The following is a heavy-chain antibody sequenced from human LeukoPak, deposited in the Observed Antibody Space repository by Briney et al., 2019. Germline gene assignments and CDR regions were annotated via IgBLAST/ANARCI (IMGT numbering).Heavy chain of an antibody. V-gene: IGHV4-61*01. Sequence: SETLSLTCTVSGGSISSGPYYWGWIRQPPGKGLEWIGYIYYSGSTNYNPSLKSRVTISVDTSKNQFSLKLSSVTAADTAVYYCARAVMAGAGTCFDYWGQGTLVTVSS. CDR1: GGSISSGPYY. J-gene: IGHJ4*02. D-gene: IGHD6-13*01. CDR3: ARAVMAGAGTCFDY. CDR2: IYYSGST.